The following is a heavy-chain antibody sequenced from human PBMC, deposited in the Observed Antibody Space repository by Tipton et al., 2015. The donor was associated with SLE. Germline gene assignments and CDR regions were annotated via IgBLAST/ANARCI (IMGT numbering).Heavy chain of an antibody. D-gene: IGHD2-8*01. Sequence: TLSLTCAVSGYSISSGYYWGWIRQPPGKGLEWIGSIYHSGSTYYNPSLKSRVTISVDTSKNQFSLKLSSVTAADTAVYYCARGEMGSEGYWGQGTLVTVSS. CDR1: GYSISSGYY. J-gene: IGHJ4*02. V-gene: IGHV4-38-2*01. CDR3: ARGEMGSEGY. CDR2: IYHSGST.